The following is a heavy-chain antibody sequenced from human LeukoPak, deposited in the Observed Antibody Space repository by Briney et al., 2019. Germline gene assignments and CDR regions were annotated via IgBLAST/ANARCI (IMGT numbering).Heavy chain of an antibody. D-gene: IGHD2-21*02. CDR3: ARSTMTASYYYMDV. CDR1: GFTFSYYN. V-gene: IGHV3-48*01. Sequence: PGGSLRLSCAASGFTFSYYNMTWVRQAPGRGLEWVSYISSSTSTIHYVDSVKGRFTISRDNAKNSVYLQMNSLRADDTAVYYCARSTMTASYYYMDVWGKGTTVTVSS. J-gene: IGHJ6*03. CDR2: ISSSTSTI.